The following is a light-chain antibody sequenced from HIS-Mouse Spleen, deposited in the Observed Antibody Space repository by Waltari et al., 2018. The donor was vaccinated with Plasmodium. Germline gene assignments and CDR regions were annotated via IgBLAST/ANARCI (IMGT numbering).Light chain of an antibody. V-gene: IGLV2-14*03. CDR3: SSYTSSSTLV. J-gene: IGLJ2*01. Sequence: QSALTQPASVSGSPGQSITTSCTGTSSDVGGYNYVPRYQQHPAKAPKLMIYDVSNRPSGVSNRFSGSKSGNTASLTISGLQAEDEADYYCSSYTSSSTLVFGGGTKLTVL. CDR1: SSDVGGYNY. CDR2: DVS.